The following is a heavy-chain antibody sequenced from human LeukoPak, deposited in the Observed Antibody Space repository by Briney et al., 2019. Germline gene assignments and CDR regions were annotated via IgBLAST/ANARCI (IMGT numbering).Heavy chain of an antibody. CDR1: GGFISSYY. CDR3: ARDNGTMVRGASGFDY. J-gene: IGHJ4*02. V-gene: IGHV4-59*01. CDR2: IYYSGST. D-gene: IGHD3-10*01. Sequence: SETLSLTCTVSGGFISSYYWSWIRQPPGKGLEWIGYIYYSGSTNYNPSLKSRVTISVDMSKNQFSLKLSSVTAADTAVYYWARDNGTMVRGASGFDYWGQGPLVTVSS.